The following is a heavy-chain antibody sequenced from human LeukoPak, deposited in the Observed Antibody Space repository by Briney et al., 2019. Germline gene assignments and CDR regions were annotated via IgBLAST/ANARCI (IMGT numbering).Heavy chain of an antibody. Sequence: PSETLSLTCSVSGDSISTYYWSWIRQPPGKVLEWIGYIYYSGNTNYNPSLKSRLTISVDTSKNQFSLKLSSVTAADTAVYYCARVGAGSFDYWGQGSLVTVPS. D-gene: IGHD1-26*01. J-gene: IGHJ4*02. CDR3: ARVGAGSFDY. CDR1: GDSISTYY. CDR2: IYYSGNT. V-gene: IGHV4-59*01.